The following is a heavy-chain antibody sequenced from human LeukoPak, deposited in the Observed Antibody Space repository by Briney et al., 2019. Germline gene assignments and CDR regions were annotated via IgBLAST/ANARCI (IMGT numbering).Heavy chain of an antibody. V-gene: IGHV4-39*07. CDR3: ARVSSSIPTRCYFDY. Sequence: SETLSLTCSVSGGSITSSSYYWGWIRQPPEKGLEWIGSIYYTGGTYYSPSLKSRVTISVDTSKNQFSLKLSSVTAADTAVYYCARVSSSIPTRCYFDYWGQGTLVTVSS. D-gene: IGHD6-13*01. J-gene: IGHJ4*02. CDR2: IYYTGGT. CDR1: GGSITSSSYY.